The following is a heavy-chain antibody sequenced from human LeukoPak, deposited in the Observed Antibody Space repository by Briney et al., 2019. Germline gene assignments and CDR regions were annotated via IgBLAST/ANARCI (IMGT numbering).Heavy chain of an antibody. J-gene: IGHJ6*03. V-gene: IGHV1-8*01. CDR2: MNPNSGNT. CDR3: ASAYYDYVWGRDYYYMDV. D-gene: IGHD3-16*01. Sequence: APVKVSCTASGYTFTSYDINWVRQTPGQELEWMGGMNPNSGNTGYAQKFQGRVTMTRNTSISTAYMELSSLRSEDTAVYYCASAYYDYVWGRDYYYMDVWGKGTTVTISS. CDR1: GYTFTSYD.